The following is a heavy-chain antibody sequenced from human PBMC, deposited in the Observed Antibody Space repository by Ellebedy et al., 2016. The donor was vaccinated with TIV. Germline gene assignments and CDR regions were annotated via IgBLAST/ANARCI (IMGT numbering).Heavy chain of an antibody. CDR2: IDYSGST. D-gene: IGHD4-17*01. CDR1: DGSISSRGDY. CDR3: AKSYGADAFDV. Sequence: LRLSCNVSDGSISSRGDYRNWIRQLPGKRLEWIGYIDYSGSTYYNPSLKSRLTMSVETSKNQFSLRLSSVTAADTAVYYCAKSYGADAFDVWGHGTMVTVSS. V-gene: IGHV4-31*03. J-gene: IGHJ3*01.